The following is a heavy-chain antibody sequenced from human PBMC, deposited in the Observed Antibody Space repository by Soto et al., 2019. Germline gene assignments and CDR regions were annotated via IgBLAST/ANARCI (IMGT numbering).Heavy chain of an antibody. D-gene: IGHD3-22*01. Sequence: PSETLSLTCAVSGYSISSGYYWGWIRQPPGKGLEWIGSIYHTGSTYHNPSLKSRVTILVNTSKNQFSLKLSSVTAADTAVYYCARDPNYYDSSGYSFDYWGQGTLVTVSS. J-gene: IGHJ4*02. CDR1: GYSISSGYY. CDR2: IYHTGST. CDR3: ARDPNYYDSSGYSFDY. V-gene: IGHV4-38-2*02.